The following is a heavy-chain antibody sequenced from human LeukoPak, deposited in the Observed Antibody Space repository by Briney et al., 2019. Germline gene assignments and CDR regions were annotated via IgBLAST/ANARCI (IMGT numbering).Heavy chain of an antibody. V-gene: IGHV3-53*05. CDR2: IYSGGST. Sequence: GGSLRLSCAASGFTVSSNYMSWVRQAPGKGLEWVSVIYSGGSTYYADSVKGRFTISRDNSKNTLYLQMNSLRAEDTAVYYCAKDFAELLSAPDYYGMDVWGQGTTVTVSS. D-gene: IGHD1-26*01. CDR3: AKDFAELLSAPDYYGMDV. CDR1: GFTVSSNY. J-gene: IGHJ6*02.